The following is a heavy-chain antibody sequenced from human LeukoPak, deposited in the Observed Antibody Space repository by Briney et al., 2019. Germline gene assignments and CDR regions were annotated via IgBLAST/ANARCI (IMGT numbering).Heavy chain of an antibody. CDR3: ARDPFDY. CDR2: ISYDGSNK. CDR1: GFTFSSYA. V-gene: IGHV3-30-3*01. Sequence: GGSLRLSCAASGFTFSSYAMHWVRQAPGKGLEWVAVISYDGSNKYYADSVKGRFTISRDNSKNTLYLQMNSLRAEDTAVYYCARDPFDYWGQGTLVTVSS. J-gene: IGHJ4*02.